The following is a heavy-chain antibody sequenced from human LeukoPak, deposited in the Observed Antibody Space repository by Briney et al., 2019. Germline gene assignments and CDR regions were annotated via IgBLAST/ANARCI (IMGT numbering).Heavy chain of an antibody. CDR1: GYSFTSYW. V-gene: IGHV5-51*07. CDR2: IYPGDSDT. D-gene: IGHD4-23*01. J-gene: IGHJ4*02. CDR3: ARRLSGGNSGFYFDY. Sequence: GESLKIFCKGSGYSFTSYWIGWVHQMPGKGLEGMGIIYPGDSDTRYSTSFQGQVTISADKSISTAYLQWSSLKASDTAMYYCARRLSGGNSGFYFDYWGQGTLVTVSS.